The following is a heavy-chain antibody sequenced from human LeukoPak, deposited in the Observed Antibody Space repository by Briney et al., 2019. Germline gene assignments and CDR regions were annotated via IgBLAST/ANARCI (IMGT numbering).Heavy chain of an antibody. V-gene: IGHV1-46*01. CDR2: INPSGGST. D-gene: IGHD3-10*01. Sequence: ASVKVSCKASGYTFTSYYMHWVRQAPGQGLEWMGIINPSGGSTSYAQKFQGRVTMTRDTSTSTVYMELSSPRSEDTAVYYCARDGLGGESDYWGQGTLVTVSS. CDR1: GYTFTSYY. CDR3: ARDGLGGESDY. J-gene: IGHJ4*02.